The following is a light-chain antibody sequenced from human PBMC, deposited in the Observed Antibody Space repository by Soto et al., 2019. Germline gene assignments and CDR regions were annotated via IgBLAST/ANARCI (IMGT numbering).Light chain of an antibody. CDR1: QSVGSY. Sequence: EIVLTQSPATLSLSPGDRATLSCRASQSVGSYLGCYQQRPGQAPSLLIYDASNRATCIPARFSGSGSGTDFTLTISSLETEDCAVYYCQHLSYWPSTFGGGTKVEIK. V-gene: IGKV3-11*01. CDR2: DAS. J-gene: IGKJ4*01. CDR3: QHLSYWPST.